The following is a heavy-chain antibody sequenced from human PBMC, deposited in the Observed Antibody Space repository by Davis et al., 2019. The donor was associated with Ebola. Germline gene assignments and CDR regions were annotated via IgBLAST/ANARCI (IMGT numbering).Heavy chain of an antibody. CDR1: GGSISSGGYS. CDR3: ARGRLAVAGGIDP. J-gene: IGHJ5*02. Sequence: SETLSLTCAVSGGSISSGGYSWSWIRQPPGKGLEWIGYIYHSGSTYYNPSLKSRVTISVDRSKNQFSLKLSSVTAADTAVYYCARGRLAVAGGIDPWGQGTLVTVSS. CDR2: IYHSGST. D-gene: IGHD6-19*01. V-gene: IGHV4-30-2*01.